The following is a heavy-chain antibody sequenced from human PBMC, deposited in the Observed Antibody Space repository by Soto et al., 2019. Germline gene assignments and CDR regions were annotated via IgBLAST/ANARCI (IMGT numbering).Heavy chain of an antibody. CDR1: GGSISSSSYS. CDR2: IFYSGST. Sequence: SETLSLTCTVSGGSISSSSYSWGWIRQPPGKGLEWIGSIFYSGSTYYNPSLKSRVTMSVDTSKNQFSLKLSSVTAADTAVYYCAKALGYCSGGSCEPPGYYYGMYAWGQGNTVTVSS. V-gene: IGHV4-39*01. J-gene: IGHJ6*02. D-gene: IGHD2-15*01. CDR3: AKALGYCSGGSCEPPGYYYGMYA.